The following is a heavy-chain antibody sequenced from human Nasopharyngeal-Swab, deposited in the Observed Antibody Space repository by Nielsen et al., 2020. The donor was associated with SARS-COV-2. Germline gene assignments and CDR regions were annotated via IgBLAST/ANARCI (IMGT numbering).Heavy chain of an antibody. Sequence: ASVKVSCKASGFTFTTYDINWVRQASGQGPEWMGWMTPKTGYTGYAQKFQGRVTMTWNTSISTAYMDLSSLTSEDTAVYYCARGGSVAFDYWGQGSLVIVSS. CDR1: GFTFTTYD. D-gene: IGHD6-19*01. CDR3: ARGGSVAFDY. J-gene: IGHJ4*02. V-gene: IGHV1-8*01. CDR2: MTPKTGYT.